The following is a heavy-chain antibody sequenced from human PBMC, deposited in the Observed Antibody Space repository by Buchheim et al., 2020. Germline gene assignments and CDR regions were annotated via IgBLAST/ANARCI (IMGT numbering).Heavy chain of an antibody. CDR2: SYYSGST. Sequence: QLQLQESGPGLVKPSETLSLTCTVSGGSISSSSYYWGWIRQPPGKGLEWIGSSYYSGSTYYNPSLKSRVTISVDTSKNQFSMKLSSVTAADAAGYYSARHEGPAAGTYYYGMDVWGQGTT. D-gene: IGHD6-25*01. V-gene: IGHV4-39*01. CDR3: ARHEGPAAGTYYYGMDV. J-gene: IGHJ6*02. CDR1: GGSISSSSYY.